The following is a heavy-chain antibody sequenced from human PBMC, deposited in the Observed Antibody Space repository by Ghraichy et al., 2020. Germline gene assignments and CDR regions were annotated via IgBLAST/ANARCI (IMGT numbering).Heavy chain of an antibody. D-gene: IGHD2-2*01. J-gene: IGHJ4*02. CDR2: IFHSGST. CDR3: AREIDQLRYFDS. V-gene: IGHV4-4*02. Sequence: SETLSLTCAVSGDSIISNNWWSWVRQPPGKGLEWIGEIFHSGSTNYNPSLKSRITISLDKSKNQFSRKMTSVTAADTAVYYCAREIDQLRYFDSWGQGTLVTVSS. CDR1: GDSIISNNW.